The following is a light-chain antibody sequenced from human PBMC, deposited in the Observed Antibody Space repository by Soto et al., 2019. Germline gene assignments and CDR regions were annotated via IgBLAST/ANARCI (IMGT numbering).Light chain of an antibody. CDR1: STDVGIY. V-gene: IGLV2-11*01. CDR3: CAHFGTPISV. CDR2: DVT. Sequence: QSALTQPRSVSGSPGQSVTISCSGTSTDVGIYVSWYQQHAGKAPKLIIYDVTERPSGVPDRFSGSKSGNAASLTVSGLQPEDETDYYCCAHFGTPISVFVSGTKITVL. J-gene: IGLJ1*01.